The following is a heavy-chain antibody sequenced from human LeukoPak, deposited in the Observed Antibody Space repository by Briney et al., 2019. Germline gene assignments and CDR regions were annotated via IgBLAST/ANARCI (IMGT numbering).Heavy chain of an antibody. CDR2: ADYRGNT. V-gene: IGHV4-59*01. J-gene: IGHJ3*02. CDR3: ARPISGDPDGFDI. Sequence: SETLSLTCTVSGGSISRYYGNWIRQPPGRTLEWMGYADYRGNTNYNPSLKSRITISVQTSKNQFFLKLSSVTAADTAVYYCARPISGDPDGFDICGQGKMVTVSS. D-gene: IGHD4-17*01. CDR1: GGSISRYY.